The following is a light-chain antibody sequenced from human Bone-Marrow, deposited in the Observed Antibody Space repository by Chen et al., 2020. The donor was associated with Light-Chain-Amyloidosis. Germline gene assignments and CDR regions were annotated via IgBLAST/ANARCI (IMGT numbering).Light chain of an antibody. V-gene: IGLV2-23*02. Sequence: QSALPQPASVSGSPGQSISISCTGTSSDVGNYKFFSWYQQYSGKAPKLMIYEVSKPPSGISDRFSGSKSGNTASLTISGLQTEDEADYYCCSYATGGTFVFGGGTKLTVL. J-gene: IGLJ2*01. CDR3: CSYATGGTFV. CDR1: SSDVGNYKF. CDR2: EVS.